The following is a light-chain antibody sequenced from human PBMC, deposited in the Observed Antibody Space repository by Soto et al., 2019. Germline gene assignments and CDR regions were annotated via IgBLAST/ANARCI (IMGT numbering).Light chain of an antibody. CDR3: AAWDDSRYV. V-gene: IGLV1-47*01. CDR1: SSNIGSNY. Sequence: QSVVTQPPSASGTPGQRVTISCSGSSSNIGSNYVYWYQQLPGTAPKLLIYRNNQRPSGVPDRFSGSKSGTSASLAISGLRSEDEADYYCAAWDDSRYVFGTGTKVTVL. J-gene: IGLJ1*01. CDR2: RNN.